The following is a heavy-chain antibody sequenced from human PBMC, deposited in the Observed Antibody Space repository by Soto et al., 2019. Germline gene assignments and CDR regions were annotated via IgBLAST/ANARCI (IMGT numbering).Heavy chain of an antibody. V-gene: IGHV4-61*01. CDR1: GGSVSSGSYY. D-gene: IGHD1-26*01. CDR2: IYYSGST. Sequence: PSETLSLTCTVSGGSVSSGSYYWSWIRQPPGKGLEWIGYIYYSGSTNYNPSLKSRVTISVDTSKNQFSLKLSSVTAADTAVYYCAREVRIVGATTVEDWYYYYYGMDVWGQGTTVTVS. J-gene: IGHJ6*02. CDR3: AREVRIVGATTVEDWYYYYYGMDV.